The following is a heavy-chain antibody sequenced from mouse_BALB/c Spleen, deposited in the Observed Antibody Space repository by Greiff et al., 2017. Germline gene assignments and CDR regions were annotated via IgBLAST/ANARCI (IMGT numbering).Heavy chain of an antibody. CDR1: GYTFTSYW. D-gene: IGHD1-1*01. J-gene: IGHJ3*01. CDR2: INPSTGYT. V-gene: IGHV1-7*01. CDR3: ARWDYGSY. Sequence: VQLVESGAELAKPGASVKMSCKASGYTFTSYWMHWVKQRPGQGLEWIGYINPSTGYTEYNQKFKDKATLTADKSSSTAYMQLSSLTSEDSAVYYCARWDYGSYWGQGTLVTVSA.